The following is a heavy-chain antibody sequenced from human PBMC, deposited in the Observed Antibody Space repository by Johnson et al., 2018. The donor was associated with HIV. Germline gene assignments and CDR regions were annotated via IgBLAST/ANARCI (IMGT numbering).Heavy chain of an antibody. V-gene: IGHV3-66*01. CDR1: GFSFDEYD. CDR2: IYSGGST. J-gene: IGHJ3*02. Sequence: VQLVESGGGVARPGGSLRLSCEASGFSFDEYDMSWVRQAPGKGLEWVSVIYSGGSTYYADSVKGRFTISRDNSKNTLYLQMNSLRAEDTAVYYCAREANAFDIWGQGTMVTVSS. CDR3: AREANAFDI.